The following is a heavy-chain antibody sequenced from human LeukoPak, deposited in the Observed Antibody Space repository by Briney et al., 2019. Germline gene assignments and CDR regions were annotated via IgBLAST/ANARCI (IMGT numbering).Heavy chain of an antibody. CDR3: ARIGHEDYYFDY. CDR1: LGSTINTDH. J-gene: IGHJ4*02. V-gene: IGHV4-4*02. CDR2: MYHDGYT. Sequence: SGALSLTRVVSLGSTINTDHWTWVPPPPGTGLKWIGEMYHDGYTNYNPSLKNRVTISVDTYKNQLSLKLSSVTAADTAVYYCARIGHEDYYFDYWGRGTLVTVSS.